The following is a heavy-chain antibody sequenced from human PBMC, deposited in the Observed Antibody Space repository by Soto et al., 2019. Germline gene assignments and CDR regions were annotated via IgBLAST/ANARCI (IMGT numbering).Heavy chain of an antibody. CDR3: AKAISILIWLLSYYGMDV. CDR2: ISYDGSNK. V-gene: IGHV3-30*18. J-gene: IGHJ6*02. CDR1: GFTFSSYG. D-gene: IGHD5-18*01. Sequence: PGGSLRLSCAASGFTFSSYGMRWVRQAPGKGLEWVAVISYDGSNKYYADSVKGRFTISRDNSKNTLYLQMNSLRAEDTAVYYCAKAISILIWLLSYYGMDVWGQGTTLTVYS.